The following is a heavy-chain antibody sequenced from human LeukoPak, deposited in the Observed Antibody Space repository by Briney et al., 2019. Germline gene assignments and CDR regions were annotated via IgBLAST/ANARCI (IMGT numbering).Heavy chain of an antibody. Sequence: GGSLRLSCAASGFTFSSYWMHWVRQAPGKGLVWVSRINTDGSSTSYADSVKGRFTISRDNAKNTLYLQMNSLRAEDTAVYYCARENNDFWSVTPGGYFDYWGQGALVTVSS. D-gene: IGHD3-3*01. CDR2: INTDGSST. V-gene: IGHV3-74*01. J-gene: IGHJ4*02. CDR3: ARENNDFWSVTPGGYFDY. CDR1: GFTFSSYW.